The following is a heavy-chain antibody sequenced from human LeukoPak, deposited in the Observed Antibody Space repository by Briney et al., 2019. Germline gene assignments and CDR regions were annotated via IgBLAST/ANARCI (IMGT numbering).Heavy chain of an antibody. V-gene: IGHV3-33*01. CDR3: ARAYYYGSGNYFDY. CDR1: GFTFSSYG. D-gene: IGHD3-10*01. J-gene: IGHJ4*02. Sequence: GGSLRLSCAASGFTFSSYGMHWVRQAPGKGLEWVAVIWNDGSNKYYADSVKGRFTISRDNSKNTLYLQMNSLRAEDTAVYYCARAYYYGSGNYFDYWGQGTLGTVSS. CDR2: IWNDGSNK.